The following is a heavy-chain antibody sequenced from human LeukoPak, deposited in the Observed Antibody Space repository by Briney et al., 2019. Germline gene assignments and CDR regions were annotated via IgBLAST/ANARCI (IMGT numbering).Heavy chain of an antibody. D-gene: IGHD6-19*01. Sequence: GGSLRLSCAASGFTFSSYAMSWVRQAPGKGLEWVSAISGSGGSTYYADSVKGRFTISRDNSKNTLYLQMNSLRAEDTALYYCAKDRYAASSGCGDYWGQGTLVTVSS. CDR3: AKDRYAASSGCGDY. CDR1: GFTFSSYA. CDR2: ISGSGGST. V-gene: IGHV3-23*01. J-gene: IGHJ4*02.